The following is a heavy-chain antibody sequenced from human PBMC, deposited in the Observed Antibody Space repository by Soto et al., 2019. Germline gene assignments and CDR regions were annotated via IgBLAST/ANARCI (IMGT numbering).Heavy chain of an antibody. CDR3: ASENPNCPGSSCYDYFDY. D-gene: IGHD3-22*01. CDR1: AGSMSTYY. J-gene: IGHJ4*02. Sequence: QVELQESGPGLVRPSETLSLTCNVSAGSMSTYYLSWIRQSPGKGLEWIGHIYDNWSTNYNPSLKRRLTMSACMSRKHFSRNLSSMTAAATAVYVCASENPNCPGSSCYDYFDYWGQGRQVTVSS. V-gene: IGHV4-59*01. CDR2: IYDNWST.